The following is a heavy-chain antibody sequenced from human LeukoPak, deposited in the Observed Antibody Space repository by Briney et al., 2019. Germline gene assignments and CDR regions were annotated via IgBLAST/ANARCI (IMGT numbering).Heavy chain of an antibody. J-gene: IGHJ4*02. Sequence: PGGSLRLSCAASGFTFDDYGMSWVRQAPGKGLEWVSGNWNGGSTGYADSVKGRFTISRDNAKNSLYLQMNSLRAEDTALYYCARVSGSSSLGYYFDYWGQGTQVTVSS. CDR1: GFTFDDYG. V-gene: IGHV3-20*04. D-gene: IGHD6-13*01. CDR2: NWNGGST. CDR3: ARVSGSSSLGYYFDY.